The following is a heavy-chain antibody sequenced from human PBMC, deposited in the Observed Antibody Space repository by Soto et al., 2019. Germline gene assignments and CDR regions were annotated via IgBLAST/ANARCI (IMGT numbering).Heavy chain of an antibody. D-gene: IGHD2-8*01. CDR1: GFTFTSSA. Sequence: SVKVSCKASGFTFTSSAFQWVRQARGQRLEWIGWIAVGSGYTNYAQRFQDRVTLTRDMSTATTYMELSRLTSEDTAIYYCAADATAWQQMVPSDYWGQGTLVTVS. CDR3: AADATAWQQMVPSDY. CDR2: IAVGSGYT. J-gene: IGHJ4*02. V-gene: IGHV1-58*01.